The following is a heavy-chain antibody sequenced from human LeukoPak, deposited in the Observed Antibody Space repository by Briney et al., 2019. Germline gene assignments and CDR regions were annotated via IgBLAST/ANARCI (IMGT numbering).Heavy chain of an antibody. D-gene: IGHD1-1*01. CDR3: VRVPQRVPHSWFDP. CDR1: GYTFTSND. CDR2: MNPHSGSV. Sequence: GASVKVSCKASGYTFTSNDINWVRQATGQGLEWMGWMNPHSGSVGYAQKFQGRVIMTWDTSISTAYMELSSLTSDDTAVYYCVRVPQRVPHSWFDPWGQGTLVTVSS. J-gene: IGHJ5*02. V-gene: IGHV1-8*01.